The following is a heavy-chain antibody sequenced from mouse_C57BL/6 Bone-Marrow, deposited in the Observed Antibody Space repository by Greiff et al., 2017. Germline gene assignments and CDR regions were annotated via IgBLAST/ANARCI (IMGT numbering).Heavy chain of an antibody. V-gene: IGHV1-81*01. Sequence: VQLQESGAELARPGASVKLSCKASGYTFTSYGISWVKQRTGQGLEWIGEIYPRSGNTYYNEKFKGKATLTADKSSSTAYMELRSLTSEDAAVYFCARYGNYWYCDVWGTGTTVTVSS. D-gene: IGHD2-1*01. J-gene: IGHJ1*03. CDR3: ARYGNYWYCDV. CDR2: IYPRSGNT. CDR1: GYTFTSYG.